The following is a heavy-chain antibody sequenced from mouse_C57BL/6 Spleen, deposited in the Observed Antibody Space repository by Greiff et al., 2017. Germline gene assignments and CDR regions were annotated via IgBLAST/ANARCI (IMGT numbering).Heavy chain of an antibody. CDR3: ARIYYDNDAFAY. Sequence: VMLVESGPGLVQPSQSLSITCTVSGFSLTSYGVHWVRQSPGKGLEWLGVIWSGGSTDYNAAFISRLSISKDNSKSQVFFKMNTLKADDTAIYYCARIYYDNDAFAYWGQGTLVTVSA. CDR2: IWSGGST. V-gene: IGHV2-2*01. CDR1: GFSLTSYG. D-gene: IGHD2-4*01. J-gene: IGHJ3*01.